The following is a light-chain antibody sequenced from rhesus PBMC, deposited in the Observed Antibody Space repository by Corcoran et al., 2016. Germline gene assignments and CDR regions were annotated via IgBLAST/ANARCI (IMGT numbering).Light chain of an antibody. Sequence: DIQMTQSPSSLSASVGDRVTITCRASQSISNYLNWYQQEPGKTPKLLIYSASSLQIGVPSRFSVSGSWTEFPLTLSSLQPEDFATYFCQQFKNYRTFGQGTKVEIK. V-gene: IGKV1-41*01. CDR3: QQFKNYRT. CDR1: QSISNY. J-gene: IGKJ1*01. CDR2: SAS.